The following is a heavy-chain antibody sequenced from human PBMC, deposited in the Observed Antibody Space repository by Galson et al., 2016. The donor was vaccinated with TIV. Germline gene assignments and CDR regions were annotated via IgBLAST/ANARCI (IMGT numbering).Heavy chain of an antibody. CDR3: AREFSCGGSCYYFDQ. D-gene: IGHD2-21*01. CDR1: GFNFGYYG. Sequence: SLRLSCAASGFNFGYYGLSWVRQVPGKGLEWVANINGNGVATAYAASVEGRFTISRDNARNSLFLQMSSLRVEDTALYYCAREFSCGGSCYYFDQWGQGTLVSVSS. J-gene: IGHJ4*02. CDR2: INGNGVAT. V-gene: IGHV3-20*04.